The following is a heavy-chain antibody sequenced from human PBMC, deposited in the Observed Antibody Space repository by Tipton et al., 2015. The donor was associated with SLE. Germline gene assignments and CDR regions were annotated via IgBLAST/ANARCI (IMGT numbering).Heavy chain of an antibody. D-gene: IGHD5-24*01. CDR2: IYYSGST. J-gene: IGHJ3*02. CDR1: GGSISSYY. Sequence: TLSLTCTVSGGSISSYYWSWIRQPPGKGLEWIGYIYYSGSTNYNPSLKSRVTISVDTSKNQFSLKLSSVTAADTAAYYCARDPGDGYNYGAFDIWGQGTMVTVSS. CDR3: ARDPGDGYNYGAFDI. V-gene: IGHV4-59*01.